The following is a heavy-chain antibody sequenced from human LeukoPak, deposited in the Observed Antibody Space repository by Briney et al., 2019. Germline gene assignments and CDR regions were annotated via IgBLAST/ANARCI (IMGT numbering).Heavy chain of an antibody. V-gene: IGHV4-34*01. CDR2: INHSGST. CDR3: ARTLREVLRFLEWSHYYFDY. Sequence: SETLSLTCAVYGGSFSGYYWSWIRQPPGKGLEWIGEINHSGSTNYNPSLKSRVTISVDTSKNQFSLKLSSVTAADTAVYYCARTLREVLRFLEWSHYYFDYWGQVTLVTVSS. D-gene: IGHD3-3*01. J-gene: IGHJ4*02. CDR1: GGSFSGYY.